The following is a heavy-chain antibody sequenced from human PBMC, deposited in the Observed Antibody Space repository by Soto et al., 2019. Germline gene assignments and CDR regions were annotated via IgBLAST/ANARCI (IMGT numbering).Heavy chain of an antibody. CDR1: GGSVSSGSYY. Sequence: SETLSLTCTVSGGSVSSGSYYWSWIRHPPGKGLEWIGYIYYSWNTNYNPSLKSRVTISVDTAKNQFSLKLTSVTAADTAVYYCARGSSGASAPYYFDSWGQGTLVNVSS. J-gene: IGHJ4*02. V-gene: IGHV4-61*01. CDR2: IYYSWNT. D-gene: IGHD1-26*01. CDR3: ARGSSGASAPYYFDS.